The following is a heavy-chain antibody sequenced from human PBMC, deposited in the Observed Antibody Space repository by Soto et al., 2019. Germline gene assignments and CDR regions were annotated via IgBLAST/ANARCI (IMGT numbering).Heavy chain of an antibody. D-gene: IGHD2-2*01. J-gene: IGHJ3*02. CDR2: IKKVKSKK. Sequence: EVQLVESGGGLVQPGGSLRLSWVATGFTFGNYWMTWVRQPPGKGREWVANIKKVKSKKSYLDSVRGRFTVSRDNAKNSLYLQMNSLTAEDTALYYCARDVSPGTSGLYFEAFDIWGQGTMVTVSS. CDR1: GFTFGNYW. CDR3: ARDVSPGTSGLYFEAFDI. V-gene: IGHV3-7*03.